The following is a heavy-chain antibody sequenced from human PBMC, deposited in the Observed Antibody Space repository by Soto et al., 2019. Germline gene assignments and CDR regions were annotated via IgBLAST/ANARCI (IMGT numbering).Heavy chain of an antibody. CDR3: ARVTGRYYYGRDV. CDR2: INHSGRT. Sequence: QVQLQQWGAGLLKPSETLSLTCAVYGGSFSGYYWSWIRKPPGKGLEWIGEINHSGRTNYNPSLKSRVTISVDTSKNQVSLKLSSVTAADTAVYYCARVTGRYYYGRDVWGQGTTVTVSS. V-gene: IGHV4-34*01. CDR1: GGSFSGYY. J-gene: IGHJ6*02.